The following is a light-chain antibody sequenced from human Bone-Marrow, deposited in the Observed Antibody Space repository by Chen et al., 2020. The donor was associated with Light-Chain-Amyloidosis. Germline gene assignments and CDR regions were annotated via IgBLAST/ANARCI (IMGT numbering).Light chain of an antibody. V-gene: IGLV6-57*03. CDR3: QSYQGSSQGV. Sequence: NFMLTQPHSVSESPGKTVSTFCSRRSGSIATNYVQWYQQRPGSAPTTVIYEDDQRPSGVPDRFSGSIDRSSNSASLTISGLKTEDEADYYCQSYQGSSQGVFGGGTKLTVL. CDR1: SGSIATNY. CDR2: EDD. J-gene: IGLJ3*02.